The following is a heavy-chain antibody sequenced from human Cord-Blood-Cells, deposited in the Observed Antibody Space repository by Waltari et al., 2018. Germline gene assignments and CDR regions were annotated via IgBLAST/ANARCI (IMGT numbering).Heavy chain of an antibody. J-gene: IGHJ4*02. CDR2: IYYSGST. CDR3: ARPNDFWSGYFDY. V-gene: IGHV4-39*01. Sequence: QLQLQESGPGLVKPSETLSLTCTVSGGSISSSSYYWGWIRQPPGKGLEWIGSIYYSGSTYYNPSLKSRVTISVDTSKNQFSLKLSSVTAADTAVYYCARPNDFWSGYFDYWGPGTLVTVSS. CDR1: GGSISSSSYY. D-gene: IGHD3-3*01.